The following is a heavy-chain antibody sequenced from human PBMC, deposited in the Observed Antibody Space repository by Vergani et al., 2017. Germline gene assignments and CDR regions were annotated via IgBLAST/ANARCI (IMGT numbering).Heavy chain of an antibody. J-gene: IGHJ4*02. V-gene: IGHV4-39*01. CDR3: ARTDSFILRYFHWAL. Sequence: QLHLQESGPALVKPSETLSLTCTVSGGSITSSSYYWGWILQPPGKGLEWIGIIYHRGGADYNPSLKGRVTISVDTSKNQYSLEVTSVTAEDTAIYFCARTDSFILRYFHWALWGQGTLVTVSS. CDR2: IYHRGGA. D-gene: IGHD3-9*01. CDR1: GGSITSSSYY.